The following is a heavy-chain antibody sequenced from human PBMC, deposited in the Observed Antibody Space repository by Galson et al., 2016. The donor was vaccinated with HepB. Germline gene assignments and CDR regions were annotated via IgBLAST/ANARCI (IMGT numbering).Heavy chain of an antibody. D-gene: IGHD4-17*01. CDR3: ARWGWSGSGDPKDAFDI. Sequence: SVKVSCKASGYIFTDYYIHWVRQAPGQGLEWMGWINPKSGGTNYAQMFQGRVTVTRDTSISTTYMELGTLTSDDTAVYYCARWGWSGSGDPKDAFDIWGQGTKVTVSS. J-gene: IGHJ3*02. V-gene: IGHV1-2*02. CDR2: INPKSGGT. CDR1: GYIFTDYY.